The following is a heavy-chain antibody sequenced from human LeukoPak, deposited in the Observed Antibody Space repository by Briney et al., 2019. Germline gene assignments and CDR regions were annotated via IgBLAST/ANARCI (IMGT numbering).Heavy chain of an antibody. CDR2: ISGSGGST. Sequence: PGGSLRLSCAASGFTFSSYAMSWVRQAPGKGLEWVSAISGSGGSTYYADSVKGRFTISRDNSKNTLYLQMNSLRAEDTAVYYCAKSQQIRVPSYCSSTSCWFDYWGQGTLVTVSS. J-gene: IGHJ4*02. CDR1: GFTFSSYA. V-gene: IGHV3-23*01. CDR3: AKSQQIRVPSYCSSTSCWFDY. D-gene: IGHD2-2*01.